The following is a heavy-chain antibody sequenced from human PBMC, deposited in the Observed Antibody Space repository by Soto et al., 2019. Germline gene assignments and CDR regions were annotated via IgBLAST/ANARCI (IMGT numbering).Heavy chain of an antibody. CDR2: ISAYNGNT. CDR1: GYTFTSYG. D-gene: IGHD5-12*01. Sequence: QVQLVQSGAEVKKPGASVKVSCKASGYTFTSYGISWVRQAPGQGLEWMGWISAYNGNTNYAQKLQGRVTMTPDTSTSTAHMELRSLRSDDTDVYYCARDGVEARDYVDIVATGWFDPWGQGTLVTVSS. CDR3: ARDGVEARDYVDIVATGWFDP. V-gene: IGHV1-18*01. J-gene: IGHJ5*02.